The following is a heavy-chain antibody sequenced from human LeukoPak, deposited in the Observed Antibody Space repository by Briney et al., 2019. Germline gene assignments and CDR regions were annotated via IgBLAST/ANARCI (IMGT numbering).Heavy chain of an antibody. CDR1: GYTFTGYY. CDR2: INPNTGGT. J-gene: IGHJ4*02. D-gene: IGHD3-10*01. CDR3: ARGPISSGTYYVNY. Sequence: ASVKVSCKASGYTFTGYYVHWVRQAPGQGLEWMGWINPNTGGTNYAQKFQGRVTMTRDTSISTAYMELSRLRSDGTAVYYCARGPISSGTYYVNYWGQGTLVTVSS. V-gene: IGHV1-2*02.